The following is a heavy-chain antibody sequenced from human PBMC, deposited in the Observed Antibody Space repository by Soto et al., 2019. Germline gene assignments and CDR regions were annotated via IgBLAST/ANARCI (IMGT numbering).Heavy chain of an antibody. D-gene: IGHD2-2*01. J-gene: IGHJ5*02. V-gene: IGHV1-8*01. Sequence: ASVKVSCKASGYTFSTHDINWVRQATGQGLEWMGWMNPNSGNTAYAQKFQGRVTMTRNTSISTAYMELSSLGSEDTAVYYCASSRYGTRTSSYVIWFGPWGKETRVTASS. CDR1: GYTFSTHD. CDR3: ASSRYGTRTSSYVIWFGP. CDR2: MNPNSGNT.